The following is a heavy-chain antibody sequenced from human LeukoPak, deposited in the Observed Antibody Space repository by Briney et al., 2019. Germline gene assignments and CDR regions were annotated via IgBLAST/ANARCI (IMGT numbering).Heavy chain of an antibody. V-gene: IGHV1-2*02. CDR2: INPNSGGT. D-gene: IGHD3-22*01. J-gene: IGHJ3*02. CDR3: ARGNPPSYYYDSSGYYSRDAFDI. CDR1: GYTFTGYY. Sequence: ASVKVSCKASGYTFTGYYMHWVRQAPGQGLEWMGWINPNSGGTNYAQKFQGRVTMTRDTSISTAYMELSRLRSDDTAVYYCARGNPPSYYYDSSGYYSRDAFDIWGQGTMVTASS.